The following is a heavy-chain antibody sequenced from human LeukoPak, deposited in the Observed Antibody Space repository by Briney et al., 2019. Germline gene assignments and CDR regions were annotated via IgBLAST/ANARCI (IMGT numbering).Heavy chain of an antibody. J-gene: IGHJ4*02. CDR2: ISSSSSYI. CDR1: GFTFSSYS. CDR3: AKEGYSSGTDY. Sequence: GGSLRLSCAASGFTFSSYSMNWVRQAPGKGLEWVSSISSSSSYIYYADSVKGRFTISRDNAKNSLYLQMNSLRAEDTAVYYCAKEGYSSGTDYWGQGTLVAVSS. V-gene: IGHV3-21*01. D-gene: IGHD6-19*01.